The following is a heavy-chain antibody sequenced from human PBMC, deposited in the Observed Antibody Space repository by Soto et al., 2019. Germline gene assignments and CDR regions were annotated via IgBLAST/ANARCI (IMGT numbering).Heavy chain of an antibody. D-gene: IGHD6-13*01. CDR1: GGSIKNNRYY. Sequence: ASETMSLPCTVAGGSIKNNRYYWTRIHQPPGKGLEWIGSIFYTGSTYYSPSLKGRLTISVDPSKNQFSLKLTYVTAADTAMYYCSIPKTSGAAAGKGWFDPWGQGTLVTVSS. CDR3: SIPKTSGAAAGKGWFDP. J-gene: IGHJ5*02. CDR2: IFYTGST. V-gene: IGHV4-39*01.